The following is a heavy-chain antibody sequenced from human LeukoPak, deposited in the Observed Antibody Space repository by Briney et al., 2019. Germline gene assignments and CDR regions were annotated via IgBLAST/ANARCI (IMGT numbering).Heavy chain of an antibody. CDR3: ARVADTAMVGQGLFDI. Sequence: PSETLSLTCTVSGGSISSSSYYWGWIRQPPGKGLEWIGSIYYSGSTYYNPSLKSRVTISVDTSKNQFSLKLSSVTAADTAVYYCARVADTAMVGQGLFDIWGQGTMVTVSS. CDR1: GGSISSSSYY. D-gene: IGHD5-18*01. V-gene: IGHV4-39*07. J-gene: IGHJ3*02. CDR2: IYYSGST.